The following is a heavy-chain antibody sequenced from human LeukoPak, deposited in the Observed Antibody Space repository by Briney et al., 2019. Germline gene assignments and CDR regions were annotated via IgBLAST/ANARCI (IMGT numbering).Heavy chain of an antibody. Sequence: PSETLSLTCAVYGGSFSGYYWSWIRQPPWKGQEWIGEINHSGSTNYNPSLKSRVTISVDTSKNQFSLKLSSVTAADTAVYYCARHPLPRWGFDYWGQGTLVTASS. CDR1: GGSFSGYY. CDR2: INHSGST. J-gene: IGHJ4*02. V-gene: IGHV4-34*01. D-gene: IGHD1-26*01. CDR3: ARHPLPRWGFDY.